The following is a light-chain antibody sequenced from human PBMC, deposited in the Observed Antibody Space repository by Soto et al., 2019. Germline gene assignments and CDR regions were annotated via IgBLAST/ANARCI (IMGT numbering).Light chain of an antibody. CDR1: QGISSY. CDR3: QQYNSYGT. J-gene: IGKJ1*01. Sequence: IQLTESASSLFASVRDRVTITFRASQGISSYLAWYQQKPGKAPKLLIYAASTLQSGVPSRFSGSGSGTEFTLTISSLQPDDFATYYCQQYNSYGTFGQRTKV. V-gene: IGKV1-9*01. CDR2: AAS.